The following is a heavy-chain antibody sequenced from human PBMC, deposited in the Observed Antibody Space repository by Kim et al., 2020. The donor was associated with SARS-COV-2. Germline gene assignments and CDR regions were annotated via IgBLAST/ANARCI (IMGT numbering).Heavy chain of an antibody. D-gene: IGHD1-20*01. Sequence: GGSLRLSCTVSGFTYSRYYMAWLRQAPGKGLEWVATIKEEGSEKSYVDSVKGRFTISTDNARNSLFLQMNNLRVDDTGVYYCAGGLYHWADACGQVSL. CDR1: GFTYSRYY. CDR3: AGGLYHWADA. J-gene: IGHJ5*02. CDR2: IKEEGSEK. V-gene: IGHV3-7*01.